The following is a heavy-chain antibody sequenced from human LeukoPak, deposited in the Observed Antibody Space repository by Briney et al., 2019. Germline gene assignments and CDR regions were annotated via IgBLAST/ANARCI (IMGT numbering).Heavy chain of an antibody. CDR1: GGSISSSSYY. CDR3: ARDRGSFDY. CDR2: IYYSGST. Sequence: SETLSLTCTVSGGSISSSSYYWGWIRQPPGKGLEWIGSIYYSGSTYYNPSLKSRVTISVDTSKNQFSLKLSSVTAADTAVYYCARDRGSFDYWGQGTLVTVSS. J-gene: IGHJ4*02. D-gene: IGHD3-16*01. V-gene: IGHV4-39*07.